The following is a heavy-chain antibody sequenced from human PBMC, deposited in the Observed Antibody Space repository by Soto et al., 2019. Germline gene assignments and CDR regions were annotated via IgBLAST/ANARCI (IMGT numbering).Heavy chain of an antibody. J-gene: IGHJ6*02. V-gene: IGHV3-30-3*01. Sequence: QVQLVESGGGVVQPGRSLRLSCAASGFTFSSYAMHWVRQAPGKGLEWVAVISYDGSNKYYADSVKGRFTISRDNSKNTPYMQLNRLRAEDTAVYYCARVDRSVRWELLNYDYYYGMDVWGQGTTVTVSS. CDR3: ARVDRSVRWELLNYDYYYGMDV. D-gene: IGHD1-26*01. CDR1: GFTFSSYA. CDR2: ISYDGSNK.